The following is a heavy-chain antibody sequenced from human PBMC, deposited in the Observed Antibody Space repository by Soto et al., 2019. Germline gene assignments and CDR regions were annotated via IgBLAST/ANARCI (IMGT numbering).Heavy chain of an antibody. J-gene: IGHJ4*02. CDR2: INHSGST. CDR3: ARGSDYCSGGSCYSTIDY. CDR1: GGSFSGYY. D-gene: IGHD2-15*01. V-gene: IGHV4-34*01. Sequence: SETLSLTCAVYGGSFSGYYWSWIRQPPGKGLEWIGEINHSGSTNYNPSLKSRVTISVDTSKNQFSLKLSSVTAADTAVYYCARGSDYCSGGSCYSTIDYWGQGTLVTVS.